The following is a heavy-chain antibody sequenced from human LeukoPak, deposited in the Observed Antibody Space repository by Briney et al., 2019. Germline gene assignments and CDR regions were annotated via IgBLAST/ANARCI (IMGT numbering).Heavy chain of an antibody. V-gene: IGHV3-53*01. D-gene: IGHD4-11*01. CDR3: ARDTGHAGSL. Sequence: PGGSLRLSCAASGVTVSSNYRSWVRQAPGKGLEWVGVIYFGGSTYYADSVKGRFTISRDNSKNTLYLQMNSMRAEYTAVYYCARDTGHAGSLWGQGALVTVSS. CDR1: GVTVSSNY. J-gene: IGHJ4*02. CDR2: IYFGGST.